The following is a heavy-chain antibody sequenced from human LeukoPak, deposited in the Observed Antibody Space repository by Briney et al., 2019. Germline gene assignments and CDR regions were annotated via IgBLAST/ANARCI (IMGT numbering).Heavy chain of an antibody. V-gene: IGHV4-34*01. D-gene: IGHD2-15*01. CDR2: INHSGIT. J-gene: IGHJ2*01. Sequence: PSETLSLTGAVYGGSFSGDYWSWIRQPPGKGLEWIGEINHSGITNYTPSLKSRITMSVDTSKNQFSLKLSSVTAADTAVYYCARGVGYCSGSSCYRYWYFDLWGRGTLVTVSS. CDR1: GGSFSGDY. CDR3: ARGVGYCSGSSCYRYWYFDL.